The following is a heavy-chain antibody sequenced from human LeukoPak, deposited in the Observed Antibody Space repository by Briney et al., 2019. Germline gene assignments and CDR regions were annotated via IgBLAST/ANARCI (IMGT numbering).Heavy chain of an antibody. CDR2: INPNSGGT. CDR3: AREGISIAATDY. D-gene: IGHD6-6*01. V-gene: IGHV1-2*02. J-gene: IGHJ4*02. Sequence: ASVKVPCKASGYTFTGYYMHWVRQAPGQGLEWMGWINPNSGGTNYAQKFQGRVTMTRDTSISTAYMELSRLRSDDTAVYYCAREGISIAATDYWGQGTLVTVSS. CDR1: GYTFTGYY.